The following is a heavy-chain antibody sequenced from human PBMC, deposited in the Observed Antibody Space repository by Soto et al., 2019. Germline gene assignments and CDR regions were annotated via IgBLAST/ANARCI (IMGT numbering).Heavy chain of an antibody. V-gene: IGHV1-2*02. Sequence: ASVKVSCKASGYTFSGYYLHWVRQAPGQGLEWMGWINPDTGGTNYAEKFQGRDTMTTDTSISTAYLEVKGLTSDDTAVFYCTEKVARFNFNLWGPGTQVTVSS. CDR1: GYTFSGYY. J-gene: IGHJ4*02. CDR3: TEKVARFNFNL. CDR2: INPDTGGT. D-gene: IGHD5-12*01.